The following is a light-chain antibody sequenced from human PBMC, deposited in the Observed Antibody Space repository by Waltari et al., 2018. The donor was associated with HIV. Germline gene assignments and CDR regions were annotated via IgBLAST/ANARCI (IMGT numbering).Light chain of an antibody. CDR3: LTYVSDSGTWK. CDR1: NIDVGNYNL. J-gene: IGLJ3*02. CDR2: DVS. Sequence: QSPLTQPASVSGNPGQSVTITCTGTNIDVGNYNLVSWYQQHPGKAPKLLIYDVSKLPSRVSSRFSGSKSGYWASLTISGLLTEDESYYYCLTYVSDSGTWKFGGGTYLTV. V-gene: IGLV2-23*02.